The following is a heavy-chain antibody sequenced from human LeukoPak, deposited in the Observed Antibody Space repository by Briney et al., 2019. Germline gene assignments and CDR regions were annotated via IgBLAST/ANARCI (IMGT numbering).Heavy chain of an antibody. Sequence: GASVKVSCKASGYTFTGYYMHWVRQAPGQGLEWMGWINPNSGGTNYAQKFQGRATMTRDTSISTAYMEVSRLRSDDTAVYYCAREGYCSGGSCISPSFQHWGQGTLVTVSS. CDR1: GYTFTGYY. V-gene: IGHV1-2*02. D-gene: IGHD2-15*01. CDR3: AREGYCSGGSCISPSFQH. J-gene: IGHJ1*01. CDR2: INPNSGGT.